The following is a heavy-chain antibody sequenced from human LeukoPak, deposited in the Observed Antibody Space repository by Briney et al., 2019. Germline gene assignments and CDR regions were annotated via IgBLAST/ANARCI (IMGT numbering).Heavy chain of an antibody. CDR3: VADSGSRSGGDY. CDR1: GFTFSTYW. J-gene: IGHJ4*02. V-gene: IGHV3-74*01. Sequence: QPGGSLRLSCAGSGFTFSTYWMHWVRQVPGKGLVWVSRINTDGNSINYADSVKGRFTIFRDNAKNTVYLQMTSLRPDDTAVYYCVADSGSRSGGDYWGQGTLVTVSS. D-gene: IGHD1-26*01. CDR2: INTDGNSI.